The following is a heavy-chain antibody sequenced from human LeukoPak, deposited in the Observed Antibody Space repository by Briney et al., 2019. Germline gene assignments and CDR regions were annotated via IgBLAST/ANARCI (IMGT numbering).Heavy chain of an antibody. D-gene: IGHD4-11*01. CDR2: ISSSSNAI. CDR1: GFTFSSYE. V-gene: IGHV3-48*03. Sequence: GGSLRLSCVASGFTFSSYEMNWVRQAPAKGLEWVSYISSSSNAIYYADSVKGRFTISRDNAKNSLYLQMSSLRAEDTGVYYCATMTTVNDFHYYYGIAVWGQGTTVTVSS. J-gene: IGHJ6*02. CDR3: ATMTTVNDFHYYYGIAV.